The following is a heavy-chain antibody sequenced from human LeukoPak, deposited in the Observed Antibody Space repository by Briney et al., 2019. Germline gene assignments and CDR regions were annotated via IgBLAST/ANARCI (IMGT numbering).Heavy chain of an antibody. CDR1: GFTFSSYG. CDR2: IRYDGSNK. D-gene: IGHD3-3*01. V-gene: IGHV3-30*02. Sequence: PGGSLRLSCAASGFTFSSYGMHWVRQAPGKGLEWVAFIRYDGSNKDYADSVKGRFTISRDNSKNTLYLQMSSLRAEDTAVYYCAKDQAGDYNFWSGFDYWGQGILVTISS. J-gene: IGHJ4*02. CDR3: AKDQAGDYNFWSGFDY.